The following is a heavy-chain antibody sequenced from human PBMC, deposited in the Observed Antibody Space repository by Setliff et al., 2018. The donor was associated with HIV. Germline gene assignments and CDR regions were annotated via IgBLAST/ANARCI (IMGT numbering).Heavy chain of an antibody. V-gene: IGHV4-34*01. CDR1: GGSFSGYY. D-gene: IGHD2-21*02. CDR3: ARDCGGDCFSGVAGPNYYYGMDV. J-gene: IGHJ6*02. Sequence: LETLSLTCAVYGGSFSGYYWSWIRQPPGKGLEWIGEVTHSGRTNYNPSLESRVTTSVDTSKNQFSLKLSSVTAADTAVYYCARDCGGDCFSGVAGPNYYYGMDVWGQGTTVTVSS. CDR2: VTHSGRT.